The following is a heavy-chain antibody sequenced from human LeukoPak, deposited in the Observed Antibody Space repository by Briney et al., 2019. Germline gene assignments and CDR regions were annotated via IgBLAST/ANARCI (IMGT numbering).Heavy chain of an antibody. Sequence: GGSLRLSCAASGFSFSSYVMHWVRQAPGKGLEWVAVIWYDGSNKYYADSMRGRFTISRDNSENTLYLQMSSLRAEDTAVYYCARGILGYSAVYLDYWGQGALVTVSS. V-gene: IGHV3-33*01. D-gene: IGHD5-12*01. CDR2: IWYDGSNK. CDR1: GFSFSSYV. J-gene: IGHJ4*02. CDR3: ARGILGYSAVYLDY.